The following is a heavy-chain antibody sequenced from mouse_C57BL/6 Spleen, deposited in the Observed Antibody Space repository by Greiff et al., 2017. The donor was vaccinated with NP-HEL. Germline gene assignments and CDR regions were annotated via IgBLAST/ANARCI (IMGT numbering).Heavy chain of an antibody. D-gene: IGHD2-5*01. CDR1: GYTFTSYW. Sequence: QVQLQQPGAELVMPGASVKLSCKASGYTFTSYWMHWVKQRPGQGLEWIGEIDPSDSYTNYNQKFKGKSTLTVDKSSSTAYMQLSSLTSEDSAVYYCARFHYSNGYFDVWGTGTTVTVSS. CDR2: IDPSDSYT. CDR3: ARFHYSNGYFDV. J-gene: IGHJ1*03. V-gene: IGHV1-69*01.